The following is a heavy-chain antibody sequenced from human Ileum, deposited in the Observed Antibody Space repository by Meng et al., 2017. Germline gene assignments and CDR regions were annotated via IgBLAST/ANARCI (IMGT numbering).Heavy chain of an antibody. V-gene: IGHV4-61*01. Sequence: VPLHESGPGIGGHANTRSFTFTVYVGSVSNDSYNWTWFRQPPGKGLVWIGFLHSSGNTNQNPSLKSRVTISVDTAKNQFSLILNPVTAADTAVYYCARRSGSYFLSGFAYWGQGTLVTVSS. J-gene: IGHJ4*02. CDR1: VGSVSNDSYN. CDR2: LHSSGNT. D-gene: IGHD1-26*01. CDR3: ARRSGSYFLSGFAY.